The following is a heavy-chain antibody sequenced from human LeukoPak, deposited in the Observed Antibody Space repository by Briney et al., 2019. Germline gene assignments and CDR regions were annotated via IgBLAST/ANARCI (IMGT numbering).Heavy chain of an antibody. CDR1: GYTFTGYY. CDR2: INPNSGGT. J-gene: IGHJ5*02. D-gene: IGHD3-3*01. CDR3: ARHRYYDFWSGYYSWFDP. Sequence: ASVKVSCKASGYTFTGYYMHWVRQAPGQGLEWMGWINPNSGGTNYAQKFQGRFTMTRDTSISTAYMELSRLRSDDTAVYYCARHRYYDFWSGYYSWFDPWGQGTLVTVSS. V-gene: IGHV1-2*02.